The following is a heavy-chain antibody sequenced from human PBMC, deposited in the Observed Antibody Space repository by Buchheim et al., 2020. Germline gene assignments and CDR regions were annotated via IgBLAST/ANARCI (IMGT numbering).Heavy chain of an antibody. CDR3: TKDRPPNWGYYFDY. CDR1: GFTFNRYA. J-gene: IGHJ4*02. V-gene: IGHV3-23*01. CDR2: ISASGGPT. D-gene: IGHD7-27*01. Sequence: EVQLLESGGGLVQPGGSLRLSCAASGFTFNRYAMNWVRQAPGKGLEWVSSISASGGPTYYADSVKGRFAISRDTSKNTLYLQMNSLRAEDTAVYYCTKDRPPNWGYYFDYWSQGTL.